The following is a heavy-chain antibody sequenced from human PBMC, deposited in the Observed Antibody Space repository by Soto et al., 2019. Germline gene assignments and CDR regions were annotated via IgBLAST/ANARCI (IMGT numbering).Heavy chain of an antibody. Sequence: GGSLKLSCAASDFEFSSYGIHWVRQAPGKGLEWVAASSYDGRETFYADSAKGRFTVSKEMSKNTAFLQMNALRHEDTAVYFCARDSGWPILNFGNWGQGTPVTVSS. J-gene: IGHJ4*02. CDR2: SSYDGRET. D-gene: IGHD3-10*01. V-gene: IGHV3-30*03. CDR1: DFEFSSYG. CDR3: ARDSGWPILNFGN.